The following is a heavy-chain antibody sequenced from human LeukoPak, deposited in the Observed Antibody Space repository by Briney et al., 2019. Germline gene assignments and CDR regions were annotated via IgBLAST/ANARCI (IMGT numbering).Heavy chain of an antibody. V-gene: IGHV3-23*01. Sequence: GGSLRLSCEASGFTFSTSAMIWVRQPPGKGLEWVSSIFPSGGEIHYADSVRGRFTISRDNSKSTLSLQMNSLRAEDTAIYYCATYRQVLLPFESWGQGTLVTASS. CDR3: ATYRQVLLPFES. CDR1: GFTFSTSA. J-gene: IGHJ4*02. CDR2: IFPSGGEI. D-gene: IGHD2-8*02.